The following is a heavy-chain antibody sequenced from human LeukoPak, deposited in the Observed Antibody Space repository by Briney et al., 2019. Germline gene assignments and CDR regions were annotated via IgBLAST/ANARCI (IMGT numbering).Heavy chain of an antibody. V-gene: IGHV3-66*01. J-gene: IGHJ4*02. CDR3: VRKIQVTMIVVVTPSGFDY. CDR1: GFTVSSNY. D-gene: IGHD3-22*01. Sequence: GGSLRLSCAASGFTVSSNYMSWVRQAPGKGLEWVSVIYSGGSTYYADSVKGRFTISRDNSKNTLYLQMNSLRAEDTAVYYCVRKIQVTMIVVVTPSGFDYWGQGTLVTVSS. CDR2: IYSGGST.